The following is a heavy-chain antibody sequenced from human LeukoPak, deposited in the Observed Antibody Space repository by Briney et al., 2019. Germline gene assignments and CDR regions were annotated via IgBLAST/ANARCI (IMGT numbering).Heavy chain of an antibody. V-gene: IGHV4-34*01. Sequence: PSETLSLTCAVYGGSFSGYYWSWIRQPPGKGLEWIGEINHSGGTNYNPSLKSRVSISVDRSKNQFSLKLSSVTAADTAVYYCARGGVAVAGVPYYYYGMDVWDQGTTVTVSS. CDR1: GGSFSGYY. J-gene: IGHJ6*02. CDR2: INHSGGT. D-gene: IGHD6-19*01. CDR3: ARGGVAVAGVPYYYYGMDV.